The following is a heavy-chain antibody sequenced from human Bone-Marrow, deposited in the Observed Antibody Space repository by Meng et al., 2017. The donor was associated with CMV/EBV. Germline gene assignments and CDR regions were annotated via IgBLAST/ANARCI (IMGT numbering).Heavy chain of an antibody. V-gene: IGHV3-74*01. J-gene: IGHJ6*02. CDR2: INSDGSST. Sequence: GESLKISCAASGFTFSSYWMHWVRQAPGKGLVWVSRINSDGSSTSYADSVKGRFTISRDNAKNTLYLQMNSLRAEDTAVYYCARGEVSSYYGMDVWGQGTTVTFSS. CDR3: ARGEVSSYYGMDV. CDR1: GFTFSSYW.